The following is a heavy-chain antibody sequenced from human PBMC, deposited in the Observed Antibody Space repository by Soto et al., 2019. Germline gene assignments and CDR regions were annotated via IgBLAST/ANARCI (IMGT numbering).Heavy chain of an antibody. CDR3: ARDKVGYYDSSGYYRVSVPPDYYYGMDV. V-gene: IGHV1-69*13. D-gene: IGHD3-22*01. CDR2: IIPIFGTA. CDR1: GGTFSSYA. J-gene: IGHJ6*02. Sequence: SVKVSCKASGGTFSSYAIGWVRQAPGQGLERMRGIIPIFGTANYAPKFQGRVTITADESTSTAYMELSSLRSEDTAVYYCARDKVGYYDSSGYYRVSVPPDYYYGMDVWGQGTTVTVSS.